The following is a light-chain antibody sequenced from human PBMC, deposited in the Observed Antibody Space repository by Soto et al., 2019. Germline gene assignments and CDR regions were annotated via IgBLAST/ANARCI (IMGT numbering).Light chain of an antibody. CDR2: GND. CDR1: SSNIGRNA. J-gene: IGLJ2*01. V-gene: IGLV1-44*01. CDR3: ASWDDSLNGPV. Sequence: QSVLTQPPSASGTPGQRVTISCSGSSSNIGRNAINWYQQLPGTAPKLLFYGNDQRPSGVPDRFSGSKSGTSASLAISGLQSEDEADYYCASWDDSLNGPVFGGGTKVTVL.